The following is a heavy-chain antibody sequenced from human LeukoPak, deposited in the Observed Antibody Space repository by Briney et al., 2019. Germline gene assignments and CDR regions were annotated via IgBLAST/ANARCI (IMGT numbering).Heavy chain of an antibody. V-gene: IGHV4-34*01. D-gene: IGHD6-6*01. Sequence: PSETLSLTCAVYGGSFSGYYWSWIRQPPGKGLEWIGEINHSGSTYYNPSLKSRVTISVDTSKNQFSLKVSSVTAADTAVYYCAREKYSPGAVDYWGQGSLVTVSS. CDR2: INHSGST. J-gene: IGHJ4*02. CDR1: GGSFSGYY. CDR3: AREKYSPGAVDY.